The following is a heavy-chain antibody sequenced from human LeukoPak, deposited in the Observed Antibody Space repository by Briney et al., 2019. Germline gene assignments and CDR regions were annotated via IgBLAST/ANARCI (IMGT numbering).Heavy chain of an antibody. D-gene: IGHD3-10*01. J-gene: IGHJ5*02. CDR3: ASYGSGSYHLFDP. CDR1: GGPISSYY. CDR2: IYYSGST. Sequence: PSETLAPTCTVPGGPISSYYWSWIRPPPGKGLGWSGYIYYSGSTNYNPSLKSGVTISVDTSKNQFSLKLSSVTAAVTAVDYCASYGSGSYHLFDPWGQGTLVTVSS. V-gene: IGHV4-59*01.